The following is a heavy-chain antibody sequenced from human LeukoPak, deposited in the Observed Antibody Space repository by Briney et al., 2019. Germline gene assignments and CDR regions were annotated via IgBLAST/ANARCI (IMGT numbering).Heavy chain of an antibody. CDR3: ARHARYNWNYDY. V-gene: IGHV4-59*08. CDR2: IYYSGST. J-gene: IGHJ4*02. D-gene: IGHD1-7*01. CDR1: GGSISSYY. Sequence: PSETLPLTCTVSGGSISSYYWSWIRQPPGKGLEWIGYIYYSGSTNYNPSLKSRVTISVDTSKNQFSLKLSSVTAADTAVYYCARHARYNWNYDYWGQGTLVTVSS.